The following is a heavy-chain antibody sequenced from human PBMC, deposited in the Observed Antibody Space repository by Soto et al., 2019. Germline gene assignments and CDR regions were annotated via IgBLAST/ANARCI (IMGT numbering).Heavy chain of an antibody. J-gene: IGHJ4*02. CDR1: GGSITDYS. CDR3: ALESGENWSDEAY. Sequence: QVQLQESGPGRVKPSETLSLTCSVSGGSITDYSWNWIRQSAGKGLEWIGRISATEKNQVNPSLQSRVTLSLDASQNQCSLKLTSVTAADTALYYCALESGENWSDEAYSGQGNLVTVSS. D-gene: IGHD1-1*01. V-gene: IGHV4-4*07. CDR2: ISATEKN.